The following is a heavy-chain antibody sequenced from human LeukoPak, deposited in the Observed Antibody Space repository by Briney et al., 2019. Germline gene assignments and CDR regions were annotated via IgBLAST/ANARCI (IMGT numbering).Heavy chain of an antibody. CDR2: ISTSSSYI. Sequence: GGSLRLSCVGSGFSFSSYGMNWVRQAPGKGLEWVSSISTSSSYIYYSDSLKGRFTISRDNARNSLYLQMNSLRAEDMAVYYCARAITNYGYIFDYWGQGTLVTVSS. V-gene: IGHV3-21*01. CDR3: ARAITNYGYIFDY. D-gene: IGHD5-18*01. J-gene: IGHJ4*02. CDR1: GFSFSSYG.